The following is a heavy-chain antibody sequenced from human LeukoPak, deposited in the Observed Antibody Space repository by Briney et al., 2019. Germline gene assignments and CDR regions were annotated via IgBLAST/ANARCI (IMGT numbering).Heavy chain of an antibody. J-gene: IGHJ4*02. V-gene: IGHV3-30-3*01. D-gene: IGHD3-22*01. CDR2: ISYDGSNK. CDR1: GFTFSSYA. CDR3: ARDAYTTGYYYDSSGYFDY. Sequence: GGSLRLSCAASGFTFSSYAMHWVRQAPGKGLEWVAVISYDGSNKYYADSVKGRFTISRDNSKNTLYLQVNSLRAEDTAVYYCARDAYTTGYYYDSSGYFDYWGQGTLVTVSS.